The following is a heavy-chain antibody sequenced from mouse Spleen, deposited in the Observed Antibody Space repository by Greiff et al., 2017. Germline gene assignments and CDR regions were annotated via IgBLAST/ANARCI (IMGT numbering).Heavy chain of an antibody. V-gene: IGHV5-17*02. J-gene: IGHJ3*01. CDR3: ARSGYYGSSLFAY. CDR1: GFTFSSFG. Sequence: EVKLMESGGGLVQPGGSRKLSCAASGFTFSSFGMHWVRQAPEKGLEWVAYISSGSSTIYYADTVKGRFTISRDNPKNTLFLQMTSLRSEDTAMYYCARSGYYGSSLFAYWGQGTLVTVSA. CDR2: ISSGSSTI. D-gene: IGHD1-1*01.